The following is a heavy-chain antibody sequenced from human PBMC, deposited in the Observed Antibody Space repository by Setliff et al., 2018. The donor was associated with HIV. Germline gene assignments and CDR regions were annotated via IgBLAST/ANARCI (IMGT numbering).Heavy chain of an antibody. CDR3: AKQGYSDSLYAFDV. CDR1: GYTFTAYY. CDR2: IHPNTGST. J-gene: IGHJ3*01. V-gene: IGHV1-2*06. D-gene: IGHD1-26*01. Sequence: WPSVKVSCKTSGYTFTAYYIYWVRQATGHGLELMGRIHPNTGSTNYLQEFQGRVTITRDTSMSTVYMALTGLTSDDTAVYYCAKQGYSDSLYAFDVWGQVTMVTVSS.